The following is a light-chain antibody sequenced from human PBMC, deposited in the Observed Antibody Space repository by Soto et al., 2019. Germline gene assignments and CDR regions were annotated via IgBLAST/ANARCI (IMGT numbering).Light chain of an antibody. CDR1: SSNIGAGYD. V-gene: IGLV1-40*01. CDR2: GNT. CDR3: QSHDSSLHASV. J-gene: IGLJ1*01. Sequence: QSVLTQPPSESGAPGQRVTISCTGSSSNIGAGYDVHWYLQLPGTAPKLLIYGNTNRPSGVPDRFSGSKSGSSASLAITGLQAEDEADYYCQSHDSSLHASVFGTGTKVTVL.